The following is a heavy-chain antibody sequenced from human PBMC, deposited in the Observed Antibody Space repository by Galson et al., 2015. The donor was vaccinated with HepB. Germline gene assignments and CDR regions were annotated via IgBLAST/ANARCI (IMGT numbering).Heavy chain of an antibody. CDR3: ATERTGYYDSSGYFKTYDY. J-gene: IGHJ4*02. CDR1: GYALTELS. V-gene: IGHV1-24*01. D-gene: IGHD3-22*01. Sequence: SVKVSCKVSGYALTELSMHWVRQAPGKGLEWMGGFDPEDGETIYAQKFQGRVTMTEDTSTDTAYMELSSLRSEDTAVYYCATERTGYYDSSGYFKTYDYWGQGTLVTVSS. CDR2: FDPEDGET.